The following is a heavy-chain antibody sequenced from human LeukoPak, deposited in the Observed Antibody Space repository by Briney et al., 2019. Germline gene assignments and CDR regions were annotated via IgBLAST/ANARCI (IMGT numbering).Heavy chain of an antibody. CDR1: GDSISSYY. CDR2: IYYSGST. Sequence: SETLSPTCTVSGDSISSYYWSWIRQPPGKGLEWIGYIYYSGSTKYNPSLKSRVTISVDTSKNQFSLKLSSVTAADTAVYYCARGHSSGWYNWFDPWGQGTLVTVSS. J-gene: IGHJ5*02. D-gene: IGHD6-19*01. CDR3: ARGHSSGWYNWFDP. V-gene: IGHV4-59*01.